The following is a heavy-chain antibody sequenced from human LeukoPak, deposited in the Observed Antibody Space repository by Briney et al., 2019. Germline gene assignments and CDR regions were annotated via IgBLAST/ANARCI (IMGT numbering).Heavy chain of an antibody. J-gene: IGHJ4*02. CDR2: IYPGDSDT. V-gene: IGHV5-51*01. CDR1: GYSFSTYW. Sequence: GESLKISCKGSGYSFSTYWIGWVRQMPGKGLEWMGVIYPGDSDTRCSPSFQGQVTISADKSISTAYLQWSRLKASDTAMYYCARPPTSREDGWGQGTLVTVSS. D-gene: IGHD1-26*01. CDR3: ARPPTSREDG.